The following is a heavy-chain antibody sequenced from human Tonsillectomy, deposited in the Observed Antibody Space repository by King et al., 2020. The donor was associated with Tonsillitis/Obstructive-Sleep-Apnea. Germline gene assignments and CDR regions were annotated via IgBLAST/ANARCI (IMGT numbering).Heavy chain of an antibody. CDR1: GYTFIGYY. CDR3: ARDLHDYSNYDGVWDY. D-gene: IGHD4-11*01. J-gene: IGHJ4*02. CDR2: INPNSGGT. Sequence: VQLVESGAEVKKPGASVKVSCKASGYTFIGYYMYWVRQAPGQGLEWMGWINPNSGGTNYAQKFQGRVTMTRDTSISTAYMELSRMRSDDTAVYYCARDLHDYSNYDGVWDYWGQGTLVTVSS. V-gene: IGHV1-2*02.